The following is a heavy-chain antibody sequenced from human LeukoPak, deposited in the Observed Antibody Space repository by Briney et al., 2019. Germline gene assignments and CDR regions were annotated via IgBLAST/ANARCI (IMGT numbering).Heavy chain of an antibody. Sequence: EGSLRLSCAASGFTFSSYSMNWVRQAPGKGLEWVSSISSSSSYIYYADSVKGRFTISRDNAKNSLYLQMNSLRAEDTAVYYCARLFYCSGGSCYSDAFDIWGQGTMVTVSS. D-gene: IGHD2-15*01. V-gene: IGHV3-21*01. CDR3: ARLFYCSGGSCYSDAFDI. CDR2: ISSSSSYI. J-gene: IGHJ3*02. CDR1: GFTFSSYS.